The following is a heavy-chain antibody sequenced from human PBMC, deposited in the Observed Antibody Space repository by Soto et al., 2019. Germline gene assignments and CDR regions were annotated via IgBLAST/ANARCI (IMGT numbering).Heavy chain of an antibody. Sequence: VASVKVSCKASRYTFTSYDIFWVRQSPGQGLEWMGWIKPDSGDTHYAQNFQGRVTMTRDTSINTAYMELNNLVSDDTAVYYCARRSSTYLNEIIYDPWGQGTLVTVPS. V-gene: IGHV1-2*02. J-gene: IGHJ5*02. CDR2: IKPDSGDT. CDR3: ARRSSTYLNEIIYDP. CDR1: RYTFTSYD. D-gene: IGHD2-2*01.